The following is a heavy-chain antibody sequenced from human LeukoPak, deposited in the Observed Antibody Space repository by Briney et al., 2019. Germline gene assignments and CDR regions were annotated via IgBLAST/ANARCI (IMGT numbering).Heavy chain of an antibody. Sequence: GGSLRLSCAASGFTSSSYGMHWVRQAPGKGLEWVAVISYDGSNKYYADSVKGRFTISRDNSKNTLYLQMNSLRAEDTAVYYSAELGITMIGGVWGKGTTVTISS. CDR1: GFTSSSYG. V-gene: IGHV3-30*18. CDR2: ISYDGSNK. D-gene: IGHD3-10*02. CDR3: AELGITMIGGV. J-gene: IGHJ6*04.